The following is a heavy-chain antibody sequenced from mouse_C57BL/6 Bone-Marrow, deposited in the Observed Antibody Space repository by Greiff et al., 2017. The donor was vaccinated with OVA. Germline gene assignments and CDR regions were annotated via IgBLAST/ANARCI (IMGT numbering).Heavy chain of an antibody. J-gene: IGHJ1*03. CDR3: ARPLDYYGSSYWYFDV. Sequence: EVQLQQSGPELVKPGASVKISCKASGYTFTDYYMNWVKQSHGKSLEWIGDINPNNGGTSYNQKFKGKATLTVDKSSGTAYMELRSLTSEDSAVYYCARPLDYYGSSYWYFDVWGTGTTVTVSS. V-gene: IGHV1-26*01. D-gene: IGHD1-1*01. CDR1: GYTFTDYY. CDR2: INPNNGGT.